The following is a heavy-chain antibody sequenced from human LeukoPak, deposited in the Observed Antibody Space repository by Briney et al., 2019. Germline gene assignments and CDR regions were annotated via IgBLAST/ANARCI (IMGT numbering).Heavy chain of an antibody. Sequence: GGSLRLSCAASEFSVGSNYMTWVRQAPGKGLEWVSLIYSGGSTYYADSVKGRFTISRDNSKNTLYLQMNSLRAEDTAVYYCAKDYSSGWYFNWSRYYFDYWGQGTLVTVSS. V-gene: IGHV3-66*02. CDR3: AKDYSSGWYFNWSRYYFDY. J-gene: IGHJ4*02. CDR2: IYSGGST. CDR1: EFSVGSNY. D-gene: IGHD6-19*01.